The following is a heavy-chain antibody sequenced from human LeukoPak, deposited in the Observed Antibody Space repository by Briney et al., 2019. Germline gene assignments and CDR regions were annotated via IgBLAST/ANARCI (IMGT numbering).Heavy chain of an antibody. Sequence: GASLKISCKGSGYSFSDSWIGGVRQMPGKGLEWMGIIYPGDSDIRYSPSFQGQVTISADKSISTAYLQWSSLKATYTAMYYCAREYGRPFDYWGQGTLVTVSS. CDR2: IYPGDSDI. V-gene: IGHV5-51*01. CDR3: AREYGRPFDY. CDR1: GYSFSDSW. D-gene: IGHD2/OR15-2a*01. J-gene: IGHJ4*02.